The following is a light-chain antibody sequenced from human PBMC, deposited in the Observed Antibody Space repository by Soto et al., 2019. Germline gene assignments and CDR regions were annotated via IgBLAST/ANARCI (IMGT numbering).Light chain of an antibody. Sequence: EIVLTQSPGTLSLSPGERATLSCRASQSVSSNYLAWYQQKTGQAPKLLIYGASSRATGIPDRFSGSGSGTDFILTISRLEPEDFAMYYCQQSGKSFPLTCGGGTKLEI. CDR2: GAS. CDR1: QSVSSNY. V-gene: IGKV3-20*01. J-gene: IGKJ4*01. CDR3: QQSGKSFPLT.